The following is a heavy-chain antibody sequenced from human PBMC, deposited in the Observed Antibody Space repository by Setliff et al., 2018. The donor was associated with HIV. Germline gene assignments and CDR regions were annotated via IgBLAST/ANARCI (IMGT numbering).Heavy chain of an antibody. Sequence: SDPTLVNPTETLTLTCTVSGFSLSNARMGVSWIRQPPGKALEWLAHIFSNDEKSYSTSLQSRLTISKDTSKSQVVLTITNMDPVDTATYYCARTEGISPSYWYFDLWGRGTLVTVS. J-gene: IGHJ2*01. V-gene: IGHV2-26*01. CDR3: ARTEGISPSYWYFDL. CDR1: GFSLSNARMG. CDR2: IFSNDEK. D-gene: IGHD6-13*01.